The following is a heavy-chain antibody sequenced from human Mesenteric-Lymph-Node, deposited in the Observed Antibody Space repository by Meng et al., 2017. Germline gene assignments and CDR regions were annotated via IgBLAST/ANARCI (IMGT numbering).Heavy chain of an antibody. V-gene: IGHV3-53*02. CDR3: ARNGYTSGWYRN. CDR2: IYSGGST. CDR1: GFTVSSNY. D-gene: IGHD6-19*01. Sequence: EVQLGETGGGLIQPRGSLRLSCAASGFTVSSNYMSWVRQAPGKGLEWVSVIYSGGSTYYADSVKGRFTISRDNSKNTLYLQMNSLRAEDTAVYYCARNGYTSGWYRNWGQGTLVTVSS. J-gene: IGHJ4*02.